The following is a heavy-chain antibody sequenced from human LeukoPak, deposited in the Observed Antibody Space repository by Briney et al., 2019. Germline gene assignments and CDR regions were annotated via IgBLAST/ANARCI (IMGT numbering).Heavy chain of an antibody. CDR3: AKDRDAYRIFDY. J-gene: IGHJ4*02. CDR1: GFTFSSYA. CDR2: ISGSGAST. Sequence: GGSLRLSCAASGFTFSSYAMSWVRQAPGKGLEWVSAISGSGASTYYADSVKGRFTISRDNSKNTLYLQMNSLRAEDTALYYCAKDRDAYRIFDYWGQGTLVTVSS. D-gene: IGHD5-24*01. V-gene: IGHV3-23*01.